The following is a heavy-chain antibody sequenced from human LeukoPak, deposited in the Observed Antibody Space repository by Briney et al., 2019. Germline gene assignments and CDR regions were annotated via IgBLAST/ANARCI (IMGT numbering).Heavy chain of an antibody. CDR1: GFIFSGYD. V-gene: IGHV3-13*01. Sequence: GGSLRLSCAASGFIFSGYDMHWVRQATGKGLEWVSAIGTAGDTYYPGSVKGQFTISRENAKNSLYLQMNSLRAGDTALYYCARNPLRLGELSCFDYWGQGTLVTVSS. CDR3: ARNPLRLGELSCFDY. CDR2: IGTAGDT. J-gene: IGHJ4*02. D-gene: IGHD3-16*02.